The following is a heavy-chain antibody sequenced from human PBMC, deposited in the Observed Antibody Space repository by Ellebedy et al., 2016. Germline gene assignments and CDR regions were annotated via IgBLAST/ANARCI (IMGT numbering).Heavy chain of an antibody. CDR1: GFTFSSYA. J-gene: IGHJ4*02. V-gene: IGHV3-23*01. CDR2: ISGSGGST. Sequence: GESLKISCAASGFTFSSYAMSWVRQAPGKGLEWVSAISGSGGSTYYADSVKGRFTISRDNSKNTLYLQMNSLRAEDTAVYYCAKSRSYSSGSFDYWGQGTLVTVSS. D-gene: IGHD6-19*01. CDR3: AKSRSYSSGSFDY.